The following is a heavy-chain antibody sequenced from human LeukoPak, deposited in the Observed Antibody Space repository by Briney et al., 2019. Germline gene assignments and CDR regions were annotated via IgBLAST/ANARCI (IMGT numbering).Heavy chain of an antibody. CDR3: ARQAGTYYYDSSGLDY. D-gene: IGHD3-22*01. Sequence: SETLSLTCTVSGGSISSSSYYWGWLRQPPGKGLEWVGSIYYSGSTYYNPSLKSRVTISVDTSKNQFSLKLSSVTAADTAVYYCARQAGTYYYDSSGLDYWGQGTLVTVSS. CDR2: IYYSGST. J-gene: IGHJ4*02. CDR1: GGSISSSSYY. V-gene: IGHV4-39*01.